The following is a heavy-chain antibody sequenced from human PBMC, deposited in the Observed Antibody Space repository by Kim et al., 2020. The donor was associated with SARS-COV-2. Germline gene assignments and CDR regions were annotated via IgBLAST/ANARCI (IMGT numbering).Heavy chain of an antibody. V-gene: IGHV3-30*18. CDR2: ISYDGSNK. CDR3: AKDHYDFWSGYYAYFDY. CDR1: GFTFSSYG. Sequence: GGSLRLSCAASGFTFSSYGMHWVRQAPGKGLEWVAVISYDGSNKYYADSVKGRFTISRDNSKNTLYLQMNSLRAEDTAVYYCAKDHYDFWSGYYAYFDY. D-gene: IGHD3-3*01. J-gene: IGHJ4*01.